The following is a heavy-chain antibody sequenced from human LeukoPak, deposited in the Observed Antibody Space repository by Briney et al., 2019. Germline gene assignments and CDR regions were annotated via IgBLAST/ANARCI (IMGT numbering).Heavy chain of an antibody. V-gene: IGHV3-30*02. D-gene: IGHD6-6*01. CDR2: IRYDGSNK. CDR1: GFTFSSYS. Sequence: GGSLRLSCAASGFTFSSYSMNWVRQAPGKGLEWVAFIRYDGSNKYYADSVKGRFTISRDNSKNTLYLQMNGLRAEDTAVYYCAKDLLIAARGNWFDPWGQGTLVTVSS. CDR3: AKDLLIAARGNWFDP. J-gene: IGHJ5*02.